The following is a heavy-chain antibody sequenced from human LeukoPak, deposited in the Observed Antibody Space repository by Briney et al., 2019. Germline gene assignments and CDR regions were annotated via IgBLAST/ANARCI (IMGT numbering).Heavy chain of an antibody. V-gene: IGHV4-59*01. Sequence: PSETLSLTCTVSGGSISTYYCSWIRQPPGKGLEWIGYIYYSGSTTYNPSLKSRVTISLDTSKNQFSLKLSSVTAADTAVYYCARDGYSSGWYSGDYWGQGTLVTVSS. CDR1: GGSISTYY. CDR2: IYYSGST. J-gene: IGHJ4*02. D-gene: IGHD6-19*01. CDR3: ARDGYSSGWYSGDY.